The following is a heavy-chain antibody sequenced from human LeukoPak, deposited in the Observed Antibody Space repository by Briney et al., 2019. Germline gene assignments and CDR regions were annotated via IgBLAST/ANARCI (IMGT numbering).Heavy chain of an antibody. CDR2: ISYDGSNK. V-gene: IGHV3-30*04. D-gene: IGHD6-13*01. J-gene: IGHJ4*02. Sequence: PGGSLRLSCAASGFTFSSYAMSWVRQAPGKGLEWVAVISYDGSNKYYADSVKGRFTISRDNSKNTLYLQMNSLRAEDTAVYYCARDGGPLEWRSSSRNTFKPYYFDYWGQGTLVTVSS. CDR1: GFTFSSYA. CDR3: ARDGGPLEWRSSSRNTFKPYYFDY.